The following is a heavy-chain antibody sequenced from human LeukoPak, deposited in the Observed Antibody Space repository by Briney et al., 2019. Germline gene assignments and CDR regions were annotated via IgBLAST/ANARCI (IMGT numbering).Heavy chain of an antibody. CDR1: GFTVSSNY. V-gene: IGHV3-53*01. CDR2: IYSDGST. Sequence: GGSLRLSCAASGFTVSSNYMSWVRQAPGKGLEWVSVIYSDGSTYYADSVKGRFTISRDNSKNTLYLQMNSLRAEDTAVYYCARDGSSGWYVDYYYGMDVWGQGTTVTVSS. CDR3: ARDGSSGWYVDYYYGMDV. J-gene: IGHJ6*02. D-gene: IGHD6-19*01.